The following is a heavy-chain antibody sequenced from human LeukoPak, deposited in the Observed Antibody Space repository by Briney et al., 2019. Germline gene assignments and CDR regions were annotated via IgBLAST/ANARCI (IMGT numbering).Heavy chain of an antibody. Sequence: SETLSPTCTVSGGSINDYYWNWIRQPPGKGLEWIGYGYYSGNTNYNPSLKSRVTISVDTSKNQLSLKLSSVTAADTAVYYCAREGGPYRPLDYSGQGTLVTVSS. CDR1: GGSINDYY. V-gene: IGHV4-59*12. J-gene: IGHJ4*02. CDR2: GYYSGNT. CDR3: AREGGPYRPLDY.